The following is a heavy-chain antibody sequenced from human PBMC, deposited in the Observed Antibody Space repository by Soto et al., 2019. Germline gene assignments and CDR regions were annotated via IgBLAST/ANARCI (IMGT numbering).Heavy chain of an antibody. J-gene: IGHJ6*03. D-gene: IGHD1-26*01. CDR1: GGSISSYY. V-gene: IGHV4-59*01. Sequence: SETLSLTCTVSGGSISSYYWSWIRQPPGKGLEWIGYIYYSGSTNYNPSLKSRVTISVDTSKNQFSLKLSSVTAADTAVYYCARDRRGIVDPMSATKDYYYYYMDVWGKGTTVTVSS. CDR2: IYYSGST. CDR3: ARDRRGIVDPMSATKDYYYYYMDV.